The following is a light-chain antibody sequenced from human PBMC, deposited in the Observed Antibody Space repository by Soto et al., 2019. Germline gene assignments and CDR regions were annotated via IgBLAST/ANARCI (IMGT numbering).Light chain of an antibody. CDR1: SSDIGGYDY. CDR3: WSYAGTYTLV. J-gene: IGLJ3*02. Sequence: QSALTQPRSVSGSPGQSVSISCAGTSSDIGGYDYVYWYQQHAGKAPQLIIYDVTKRPSVVPRRFSGSKSGNTASLTISGLPTDEEADYYCWSYAGTYTLVFGGGTKLTVL. V-gene: IGLV2-11*01. CDR2: DVT.